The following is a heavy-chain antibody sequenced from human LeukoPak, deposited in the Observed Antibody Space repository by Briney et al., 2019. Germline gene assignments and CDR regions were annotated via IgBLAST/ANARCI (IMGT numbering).Heavy chain of an antibody. V-gene: IGHV3-30-3*01. CDR3: ARALPRQLDINYYYGMDV. Sequence: GSLRLSCAASGFTFSSYAMHWVRQAPGKGLEWAAVISYDGSNKYYADSVKGRFTISRDNSKNTLYLQMNSLRAEDTAVYYCARALPRQLDINYYYGMDVWGQGTTVTVSS. CDR1: GFTFSSYA. CDR2: ISYDGSNK. D-gene: IGHD6-6*01. J-gene: IGHJ6*02.